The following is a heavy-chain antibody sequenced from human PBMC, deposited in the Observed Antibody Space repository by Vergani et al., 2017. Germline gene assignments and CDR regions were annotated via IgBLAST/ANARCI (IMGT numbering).Heavy chain of an antibody. CDR2: INHSGST. Sequence: QVQLQQWGAGLLKPSETLSLTCAVYGGSFSGYYWSWIRQPPGKGLEWIGEINHSGSTNYNPSLKSRVTISVDTSKNQFSLKLSSVTAADTAVYYSARGRCSSTSCYSSNWFDPWGQGTLVTVSS. J-gene: IGHJ5*02. V-gene: IGHV4-34*01. CDR3: ARGRCSSTSCYSSNWFDP. CDR1: GGSFSGYY. D-gene: IGHD2-2*02.